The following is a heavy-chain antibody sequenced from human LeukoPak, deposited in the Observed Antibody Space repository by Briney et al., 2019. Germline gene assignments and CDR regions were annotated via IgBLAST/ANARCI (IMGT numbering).Heavy chain of an antibody. Sequence: ASVKVSCKASGYTFTSYGISWVRQAPGQGLEWMGWISAYNGNTNYAQKLQGRVTMTTDTSTSTAYMELRSLRPDDTAVYYCARTGSKVATISDFDYWGQGTLVTVSS. D-gene: IGHD5-12*01. J-gene: IGHJ4*02. V-gene: IGHV1-18*01. CDR1: GYTFTSYG. CDR3: ARTGSKVATISDFDY. CDR2: ISAYNGNT.